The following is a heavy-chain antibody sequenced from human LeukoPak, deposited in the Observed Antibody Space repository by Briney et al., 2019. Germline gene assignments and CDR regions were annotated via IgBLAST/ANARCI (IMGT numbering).Heavy chain of an antibody. CDR3: TSRYSGYEDFDY. Sequence: GGSLRLSCAASGFTFSGSAMHWVRQASGKGLEWVGRIRSKANSYATAYAASVKGRFTISRGDSKNTAYLQMNSLKTEDTAVYYCTSRYSGYEDFDYWGQGTLVTVSS. CDR2: IRSKANSYAT. V-gene: IGHV3-73*01. D-gene: IGHD5-12*01. J-gene: IGHJ4*02. CDR1: GFTFSGSA.